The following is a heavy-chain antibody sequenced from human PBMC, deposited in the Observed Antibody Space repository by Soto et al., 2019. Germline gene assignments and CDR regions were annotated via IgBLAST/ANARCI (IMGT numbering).Heavy chain of an antibody. J-gene: IGHJ6*03. CDR2: ISGSGGST. CDR3: ARGYYYGTGSYSPENYMDV. V-gene: IGHV3-23*01. Sequence: GGSLRLSCAASGFTFSSYAMSWVRQAPGKGLEWVSAISGSGGSTYYADSVKGRFTISRDNARNTLFLQINSLRAEDTAVYYCARGYYYGTGSYSPENYMDVWGNGTTVTVSS. D-gene: IGHD3-10*01. CDR1: GFTFSSYA.